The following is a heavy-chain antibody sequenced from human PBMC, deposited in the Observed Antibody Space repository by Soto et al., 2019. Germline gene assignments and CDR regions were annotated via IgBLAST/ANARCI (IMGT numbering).Heavy chain of an antibody. CDR3: ARVGGYCSGGSCYFHYYYYYYGMDV. CDR1: GFTFSSYW. CDR2: INSDGSST. V-gene: IGHV3-74*01. Sequence: PGGSLRLSCAASGFTFSSYWMHWVRQAPGKGLVWVSRINSDGSSTSYADSVKGRFTISRDNAKNTLYLQMNSLRAEDTAVYYCARVGGYCSGGSCYFHYYYYYYGMDVWGQGTTVTVSS. D-gene: IGHD2-15*01. J-gene: IGHJ6*02.